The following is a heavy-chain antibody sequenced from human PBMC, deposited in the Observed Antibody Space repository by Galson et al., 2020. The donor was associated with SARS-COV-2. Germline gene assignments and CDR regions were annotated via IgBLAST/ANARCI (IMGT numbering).Heavy chain of an antibody. J-gene: IGHJ6*02. CDR1: GYTFNRYG. CDR3: ARGPHHVLRYFDWSPEGYYYGMDV. V-gene: IGHV1-18*01. Sequence: ASVKVSCKASGYTFNRYGISWVRQAPGQGLEWMGWINAYNGNTNYAQKLQGRVTMITDTSTSTAYIVLRRLRSDDTAVYYCARGPHHVLRYFDWSPEGYYYGMDVWGQGTTVTVSS. CDR2: INAYNGNT. D-gene: IGHD3-9*01.